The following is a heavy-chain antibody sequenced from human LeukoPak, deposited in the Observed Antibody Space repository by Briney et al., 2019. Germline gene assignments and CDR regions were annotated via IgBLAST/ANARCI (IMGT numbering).Heavy chain of an antibody. CDR2: INPNSGGT. CDR3: ARAPPIAGTDYYYGMDV. J-gene: IGHJ6*02. D-gene: IGHD6-13*01. V-gene: IGHV1-2*02. CDR1: GYTFTSYG. Sequence: ASVKVSCKASGYTFTSYGISWVRQAPGQGLEWMGWINPNSGGTNYAQKFQGRVTMTRDTSISTAYMELSRLRSDDTAVYYCARAPPIAGTDYYYGMDVWGQGTTVTVSS.